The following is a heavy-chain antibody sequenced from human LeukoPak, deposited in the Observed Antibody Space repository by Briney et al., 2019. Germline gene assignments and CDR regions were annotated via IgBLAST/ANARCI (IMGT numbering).Heavy chain of an antibody. J-gene: IGHJ6*03. V-gene: IGHV5-51*01. CDR1: GYRFTSYW. Sequence: GESLKISCKGSGYRFTSYWIGWVRQMPGKGLEWMGVIYPADSQTRYSPSFQGQVTISADKSISTAYLQWSSLKASDTAMYYCARWGQEQQLVHYYNYYMDVWGRGTTVTVSS. CDR2: IYPADSQT. D-gene: IGHD6-13*01. CDR3: ARWGQEQQLVHYYNYYMDV.